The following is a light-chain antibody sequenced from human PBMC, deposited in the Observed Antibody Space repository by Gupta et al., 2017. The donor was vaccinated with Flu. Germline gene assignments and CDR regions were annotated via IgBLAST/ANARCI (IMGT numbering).Light chain of an antibody. V-gene: IGKV3-15*01. J-gene: IGKJ1*01. CDR3: QQYDDWPPWT. Sequence: EIVMTQSPATLSVSPGERATLYCRASQSVSTNLAWYQQKPGQAPRLLMYGASTRATGIPARFSGSGFGTEFTLAITSRQSEDFAVYYCQQYDDWPPWTFGQGTKVEIK. CDR1: QSVSTN. CDR2: GAS.